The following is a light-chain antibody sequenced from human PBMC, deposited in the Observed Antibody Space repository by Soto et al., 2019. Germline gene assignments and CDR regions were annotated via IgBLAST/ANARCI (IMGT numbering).Light chain of an antibody. CDR1: SSDVGGYNY. V-gene: IGLV2-14*03. J-gene: IGLJ2*01. CDR2: DVN. CDR3: SSYSGSSTPVV. Sequence: QSVLTQPASVSGSPGQSITISCTGTSSDVGGYNYVSWYQQHPGKAPKLMIYDVNNRPSGVSNRFSGSKSGNTASLTISGLQAEDEADYYCSSYSGSSTPVVFGGGTKVTVL.